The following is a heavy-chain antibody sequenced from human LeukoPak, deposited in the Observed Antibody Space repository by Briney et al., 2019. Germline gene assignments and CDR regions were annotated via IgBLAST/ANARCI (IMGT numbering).Heavy chain of an antibody. CDR3: ARGADCSSTSCYVGGWFDP. J-gene: IGHJ5*02. V-gene: IGHV1-69*05. CDR1: GGTFSSYA. Sequence: SVKVSCKAFGGTFSSYAISWARQAPGQGLEWMGGIIPILGTANDAQKFQGRVTITTDESTSTAYMELSSLRSEDTAVYYCARGADCSSTSCYVGGWFDPWGQGTLVTVSS. D-gene: IGHD2-2*01. CDR2: IIPILGTA.